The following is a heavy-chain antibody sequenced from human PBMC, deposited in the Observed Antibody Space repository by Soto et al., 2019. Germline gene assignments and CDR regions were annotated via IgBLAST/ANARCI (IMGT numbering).Heavy chain of an antibody. Sequence: QVQLVESGGGVVQPGRSPRLSCAVSGFSISNYAMHWVRQAPGKGLEWVAIVSYDGSNTHYADSVKGRFSISRDKSMNTLYLQMNSLRAEDTAIYYCARGGTVNGFDIWGQGTMVTVSS. D-gene: IGHD1-1*01. CDR1: GFSISNYA. J-gene: IGHJ3*02. CDR2: VSYDGSNT. CDR3: ARGGTVNGFDI. V-gene: IGHV3-30-3*01.